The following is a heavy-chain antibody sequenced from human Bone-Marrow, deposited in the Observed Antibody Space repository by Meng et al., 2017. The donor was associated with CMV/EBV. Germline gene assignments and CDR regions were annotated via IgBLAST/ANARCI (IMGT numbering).Heavy chain of an antibody. V-gene: IGHV3-7*01. D-gene: IGHD3-22*01. CDR2: IKQDGSEK. CDR3: ARDLDSYDSSAYSET. CDR1: GFTFTSYW. Sequence: GGSLRLSCAASGFTFTSYWMSWVRQAPGKGLEWVANIKQDGSEKYYVDSVKGRFTISRDNAKNSLYLQMNSLRAEDTAVYYCARDLDSYDSSAYSETWGQGTLVTVSS. J-gene: IGHJ5*02.